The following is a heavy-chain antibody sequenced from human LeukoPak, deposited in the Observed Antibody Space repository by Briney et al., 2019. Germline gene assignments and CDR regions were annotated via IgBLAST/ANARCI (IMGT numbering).Heavy chain of an antibody. CDR3: ARVGDGYNFAWFYFDY. CDR2: IYYSGST. J-gene: IGHJ4*02. Sequence: SSETLSLTCTVSGGSISSYYWSWIRQPPGKGLEWIGYIYYSGSTNYNPSLKSRVTISVDTSKNQFSLKLSSVTAADTAVYYCARVGDGYNFAWFYFDYWGQGTLVTVSS. CDR1: GGSISSYY. V-gene: IGHV4-59*01. D-gene: IGHD5-24*01.